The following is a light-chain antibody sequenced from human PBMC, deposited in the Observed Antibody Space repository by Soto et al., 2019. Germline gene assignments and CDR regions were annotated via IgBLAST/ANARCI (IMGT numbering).Light chain of an antibody. CDR2: DAS. CDR3: QQSYNTPIT. CDR1: QTISSW. J-gene: IGKJ5*01. Sequence: DIQMTQSPSTLSGSVGDRVTITCRASQTISSWLAWYQQKPGKAPKLLIYDASSLESGVPSRFSGSGSGTEFTLTISSLQPDDFATYYCQQSYNTPITFGQGTRLE. V-gene: IGKV1-5*01.